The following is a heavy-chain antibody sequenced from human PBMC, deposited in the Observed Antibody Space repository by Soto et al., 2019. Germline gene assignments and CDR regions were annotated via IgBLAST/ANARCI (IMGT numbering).Heavy chain of an antibody. J-gene: IGHJ6*02. Sequence: ASVKVSCKASGYTFSDYYMHWVRQAPGQGLEWMGWINPESGGTNYAQKFQGWVTMTRDTSISTACMELSRLTSDDTAVYYCARDHCTSSGCYGHDYHGMDVWGQGTTVTVPS. CDR1: GYTFSDYY. CDR3: ARDHCTSSGCYGHDYHGMDV. V-gene: IGHV1-2*04. D-gene: IGHD2-2*01. CDR2: INPESGGT.